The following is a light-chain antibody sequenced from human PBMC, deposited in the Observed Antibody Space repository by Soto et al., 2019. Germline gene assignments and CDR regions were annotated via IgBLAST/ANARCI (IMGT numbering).Light chain of an antibody. CDR2: GNI. CDR3: QSYDSSLSGAGV. Sequence: QAVVTQPPSVSAAPGQRVTITCTGSSSNIGAGYDGHWYQQLPGTAPKLLIYGNINRPSGVPDRFSGSKSGTSASLAITGLQAEDEADYYCQSYDSSLSGAGVFGGGTKLTVL. V-gene: IGLV1-40*01. J-gene: IGLJ2*01. CDR1: SSNIGAGYD.